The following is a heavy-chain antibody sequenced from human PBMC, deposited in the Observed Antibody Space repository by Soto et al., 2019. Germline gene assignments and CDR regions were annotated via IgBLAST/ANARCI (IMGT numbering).Heavy chain of an antibody. D-gene: IGHD3-22*01. V-gene: IGHV1-69*13. CDR2: IIPIFGTA. CDR1: GGTFSSYA. J-gene: IGHJ5*02. CDR3: AKALGAPYYYDSSGSLPFDP. Sequence: ASVKVSCKASGGTFSSYAISWVRQAPGQGLEWMGGIIPIFGTANYAQKFQGRVTITADESTSTAYMELSSLRSEDTAVYYCAKALGAPYYYDSSGSLPFDPWGQGTLVTVSS.